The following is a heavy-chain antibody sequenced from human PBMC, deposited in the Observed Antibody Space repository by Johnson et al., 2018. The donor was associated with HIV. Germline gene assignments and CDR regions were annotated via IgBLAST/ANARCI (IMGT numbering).Heavy chain of an antibody. CDR2: IKQDGSEK. CDR3: ARVRPYNWNDVHAFDI. J-gene: IGHJ3*02. CDR1: GFTFSSYW. Sequence: VQLVESGGGVVQPGRSLRLSCAASGFTFSSYWMSWVHQAPGKGLEWVANIKQDGSEKYYVDSVKGRFTISRDNAKNSLYLQMNSLRAEDTAVYYCARVRPYNWNDVHAFDIWGQGTMVTVSS. V-gene: IGHV3-7*05. D-gene: IGHD1-20*01.